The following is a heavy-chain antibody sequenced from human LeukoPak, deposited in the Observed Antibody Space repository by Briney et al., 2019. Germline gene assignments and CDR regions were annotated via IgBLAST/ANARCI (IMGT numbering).Heavy chain of an antibody. V-gene: IGHV3-15*01. CDR2: IKSKTDGGTT. CDR1: GFTFSNAW. D-gene: IGHD6-13*01. CDR3: TTWMYSSSWYGGYDAFDI. J-gene: IGHJ3*02. Sequence: GGSLRLSCAASGFTFSNAWMSWVRQAPGKGLEWVGRIKSKTDGGTTDYAAPVKGRFTISRDDSKNTLYLQMNSLKTEDTAVYYCTTWMYSSSWYGGYDAFDIWGQGTMVTVSS.